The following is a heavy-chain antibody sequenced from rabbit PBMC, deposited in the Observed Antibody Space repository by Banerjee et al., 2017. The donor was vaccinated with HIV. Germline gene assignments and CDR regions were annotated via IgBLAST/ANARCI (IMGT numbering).Heavy chain of an antibody. Sequence: TYYASWAKGRFTISKASSTTVTLQMTSLTAADTATYFCARGYYGSGAGYGYAFNLWGQGTLVTVS. D-gene: IGHD6-1*01. CDR2: T. V-gene: IGHV1S40*01. CDR3: ARGYYGSGAGYGYAFNL. J-gene: IGHJ4*01.